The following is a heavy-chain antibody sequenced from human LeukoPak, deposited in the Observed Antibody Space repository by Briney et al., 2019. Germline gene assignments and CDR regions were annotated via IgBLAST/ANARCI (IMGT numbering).Heavy chain of an antibody. J-gene: IGHJ4*02. CDR1: GFTFTNAW. V-gene: IGHV3-15*01. CDR3: AADTPVPLAQIDY. D-gene: IGHD2/OR15-2a*01. Sequence: PGGSLRLSCAVSGFTFTNAWMNWVRQAPGKGLEWVGRVRAKTDGGTTEYAAPVKGRFSIPRDDSTNTVYLQMNSLITEDTAIYDCAADTPVPLAQIDYWGQGALVTVSS. CDR2: VRAKTDGGTT.